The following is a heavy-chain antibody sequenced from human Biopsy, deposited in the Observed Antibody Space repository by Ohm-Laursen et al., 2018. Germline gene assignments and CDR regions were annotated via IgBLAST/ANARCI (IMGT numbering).Heavy chain of an antibody. V-gene: IGHV4-59*11. D-gene: IGHD4-23*01. CDR1: GGSFMGHY. CDR3: ARGSNDFGGLYFPR. Sequence: SDTLSLTCTVSGGSFMGHYWSWIRQPPGKGLEWIGHISYTGYTSYNASLKSRVTISVDTSRNHFSLRLSSLTAADTAVYYCARGSNDFGGLYFPRWGQGTLLTVSS. J-gene: IGHJ4*02. CDR2: ISYTGYT.